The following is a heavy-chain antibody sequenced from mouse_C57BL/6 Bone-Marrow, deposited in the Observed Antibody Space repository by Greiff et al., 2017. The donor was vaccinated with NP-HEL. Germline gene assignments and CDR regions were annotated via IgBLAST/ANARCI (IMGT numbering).Heavy chain of an antibody. V-gene: IGHV1-62-2*01. J-gene: IGHJ3*01. CDR2: FYPGSGSI. Sequence: VKLQESGAELVKPGASVKLSCKASGYTFTEYTIHWVKQRSGQGLEWIGWFYPGSGSIKYNEKFKDKATLTADKSSSTVYMELSRLTSEDSAVYFCARHEGPYYINSAWFAYWGQGTLVTVSA. CDR3: ARHEGPYYINSAWFAY. D-gene: IGHD2-5*01. CDR1: GYTFTEYT.